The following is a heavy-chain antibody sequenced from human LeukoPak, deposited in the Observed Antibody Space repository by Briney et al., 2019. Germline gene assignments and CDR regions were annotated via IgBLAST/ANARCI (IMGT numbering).Heavy chain of an antibody. D-gene: IGHD3-3*01. CDR3: ARVVWSGYYSHYMDV. Sequence: GGSLRLSCAASGFTFSSYSMNWVRQAPGKGLEWVSSISSSSSYIYYAGSVKGRFTISRDNAKNSLYLQMNSLRAEDTAVYYCARVVWSGYYSHYMDVWGKGTTVTVSS. CDR1: GFTFSSYS. CDR2: ISSSSSYI. V-gene: IGHV3-21*01. J-gene: IGHJ6*03.